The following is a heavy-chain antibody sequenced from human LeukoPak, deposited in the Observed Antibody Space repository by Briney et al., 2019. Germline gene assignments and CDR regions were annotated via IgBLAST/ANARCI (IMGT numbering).Heavy chain of an antibody. CDR1: GYTFTDYF. Sequence: LGASVKVSCKASGYTFTDYFMHWVRLAPGHGLEWMGWINPNSGSTDFAQEFQGRVTMTRETSISTVYMELRRLTSDDTAVYYCARRKDIVLVPAALDFWGQGTLVTVSS. V-gene: IGHV1-2*02. CDR3: ARRKDIVLVPAALDF. CDR2: INPNSGST. J-gene: IGHJ4*02. D-gene: IGHD2-2*01.